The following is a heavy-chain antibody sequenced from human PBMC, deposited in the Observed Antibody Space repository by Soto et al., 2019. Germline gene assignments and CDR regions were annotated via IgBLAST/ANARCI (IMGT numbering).Heavy chain of an antibody. J-gene: IGHJ4*02. CDR1: GGTFSSYA. V-gene: IGHV1-69*06. Sequence: VKVSCKASGGTFSSYAISWVRQAPGQGLEWMGGIIPIFGTANYAQKFQGRVTITADKSTSTAYMELSSLRSEDTAVYYCARGHLAYCSGGSCYLDYWGQGTLVTVSS. D-gene: IGHD2-15*01. CDR2: IIPIFGTA. CDR3: ARGHLAYCSGGSCYLDY.